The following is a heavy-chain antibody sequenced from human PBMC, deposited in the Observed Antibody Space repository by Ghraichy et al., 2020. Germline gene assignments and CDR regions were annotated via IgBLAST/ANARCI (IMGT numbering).Heavy chain of an antibody. Sequence: SETLSLTCAVSGYSISSGYYWGWIRQPPGKGLEWIGSIYHSGSTYYNPSLKSRVTISVDTSKNQFSLKLSSVTAADTAVYYCAREDSGSYYSRDWFDPWGQGTLVTVSS. CDR3: AREDSGSYYSRDWFDP. CDR2: IYHSGST. J-gene: IGHJ5*02. D-gene: IGHD1-26*01. V-gene: IGHV4-38-2*02. CDR1: GYSISSGYY.